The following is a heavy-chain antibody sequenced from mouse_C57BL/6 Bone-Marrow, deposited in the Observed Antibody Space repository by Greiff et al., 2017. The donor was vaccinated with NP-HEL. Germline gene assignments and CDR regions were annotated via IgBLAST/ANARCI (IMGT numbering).Heavy chain of an antibody. CDR2: ISSGSSTI. D-gene: IGHD2-4*01. J-gene: IGHJ3*01. CDR1: GFTFSDYG. Sequence: EVQLVESGGGLAKPGGSLKLSCAASGFTFSDYGMHWVRQAPEKGLEWVAYISSGSSTIYYADTVKGRFTISRDNAKNTLFLQMTSLRSEDTAMYYCARDDYDGFAYWGQGTLVTVSA. CDR3: ARDDYDGFAY. V-gene: IGHV5-17*01.